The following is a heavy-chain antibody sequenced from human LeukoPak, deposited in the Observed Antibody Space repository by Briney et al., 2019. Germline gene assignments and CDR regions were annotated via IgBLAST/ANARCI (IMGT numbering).Heavy chain of an antibody. CDR2: IGGGPV. CDR1: GFKFNIYA. D-gene: IGHD2-2*01. Sequence: GGSLRLSCAASGFKFNIYAMTWVRQAPGKGLEWVSTIGGGPVFYADSVKGRFTISRDDSKSTLFLQMNSLRAEDTAIYYCAKDRLYFVVVPAASDYWGQGTLVTVSS. J-gene: IGHJ4*02. V-gene: IGHV3-23*01. CDR3: AKDRLYFVVVPAASDY.